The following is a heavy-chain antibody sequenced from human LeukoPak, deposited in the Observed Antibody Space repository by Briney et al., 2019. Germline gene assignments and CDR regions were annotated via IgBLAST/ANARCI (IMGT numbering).Heavy chain of an antibody. Sequence: GGSLRLSCAASGFTFSSCGMHWVRQAPGKGLEWVAFIRSDGSIKYYADSVKGRFTISRDNSKNTLYLQMSSLRPEDTAVYCCAKDLPAAYFDYWGQGTLVTVSS. J-gene: IGHJ4*02. CDR2: IRSDGSIK. V-gene: IGHV3-30*02. D-gene: IGHD2-2*01. CDR3: AKDLPAAYFDY. CDR1: GFTFSSCG.